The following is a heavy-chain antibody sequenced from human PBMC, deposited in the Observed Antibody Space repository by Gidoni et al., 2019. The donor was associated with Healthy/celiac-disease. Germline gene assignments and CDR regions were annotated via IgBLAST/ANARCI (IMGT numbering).Heavy chain of an antibody. CDR1: SNAW. V-gene: IGHV3-15*07. J-gene: IGHJ4*02. Sequence: SNAWMNWVRQAPGKGLEWVGRIKSKTDGGTTDYAAPVKGRFTISRDDSKNTLYLQMNSLKTEDTAVYYCTTGGDYVWGSYPFDYWGQGTLVTVSS. CDR3: TTGGDYVWGSYPFDY. CDR2: IKSKTDGGTT. D-gene: IGHD3-16*01.